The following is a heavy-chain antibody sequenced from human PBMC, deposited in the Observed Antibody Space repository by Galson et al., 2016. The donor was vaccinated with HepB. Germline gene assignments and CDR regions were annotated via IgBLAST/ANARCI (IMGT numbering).Heavy chain of an antibody. D-gene: IGHD1-1*01. CDR3: ASSPIGWNGYAGFGFGP. V-gene: IGHV4-59*01. Sequence: SETLSLTCTVSGGSLSSYYWSWIRQPPGKKLAWIGYIYSRGSTNYNPSLKSRVTISEDTSTNQFSLNLSSVTAADTAVSDCASSPIGWNGYAGFGFGPGGQGTLVTVSS. CDR1: GGSLSSYY. J-gene: IGHJ5*02. CDR2: IYSRGST.